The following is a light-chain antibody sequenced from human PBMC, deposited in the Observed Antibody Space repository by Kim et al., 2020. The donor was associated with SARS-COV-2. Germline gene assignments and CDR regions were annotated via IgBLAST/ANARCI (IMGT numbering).Light chain of an antibody. V-gene: IGKV1-39*01. CDR1: QGISSD. J-gene: IGKJ1*01. CDR2: SAS. Sequence: ASVGDGVTITGRASQGISSDLNWYQQKPGKAPNLLIYSASSLQGGVPSRFSGSGSGTDFSLTISSLQPEDFATYYCQQSYSAPWTFGQGTKVDIK. CDR3: QQSYSAPWT.